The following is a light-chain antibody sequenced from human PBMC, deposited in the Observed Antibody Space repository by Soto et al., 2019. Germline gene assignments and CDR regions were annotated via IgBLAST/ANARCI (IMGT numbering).Light chain of an antibody. V-gene: IGLV1-44*01. J-gene: IGLJ2*01. CDR3: AAWDDSLNVV. CDR1: SSNIGSNT. Sequence: QSVLTQPPSASGTPGQRVTISCSGSSSNIGSNTVNWYQQLPGTAPKLLIYSNNQRPSGVPHRFSGSKSGTSASLAISGLQSEDDADYYCAAWDDSLNVVFGVGTKLTVL. CDR2: SNN.